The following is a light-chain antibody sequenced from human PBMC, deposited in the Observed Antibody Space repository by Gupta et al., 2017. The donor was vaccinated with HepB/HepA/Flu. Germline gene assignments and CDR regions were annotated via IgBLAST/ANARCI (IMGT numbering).Light chain of an antibody. V-gene: IGKV3-15*01. CDR3: QQYNNCPPVT. CDR2: GAS. CDR1: PSVSSN. J-gene: IGKJ3*01. Sequence: EIVMTHPPATLSVPHGARATPSCRASPSVSSNLAWYQQKPGQAPRLLMYGASTRATGIPARISGGGSGAEFTITISSLQSEDFAVYYCQQYNNCPPVTFGPGTKVDIK.